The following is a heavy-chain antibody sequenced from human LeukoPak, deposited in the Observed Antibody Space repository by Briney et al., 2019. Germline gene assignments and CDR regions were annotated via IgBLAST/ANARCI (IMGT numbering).Heavy chain of an antibody. CDR1: GFTFDDYA. D-gene: IGHD3-10*01. Sequence: QPGRSLRLSCAASGFTFDDYAMHWVRQAPGKGLEWASGISWNSGSIGYADSVKGRFTISRDNAKNSLYLQMNSLRAEDTALYYCANSGDYYYGSGSYRFDYWGQGTLVTVSS. V-gene: IGHV3-9*01. CDR2: ISWNSGSI. J-gene: IGHJ4*02. CDR3: ANSGDYYYGSGSYRFDY.